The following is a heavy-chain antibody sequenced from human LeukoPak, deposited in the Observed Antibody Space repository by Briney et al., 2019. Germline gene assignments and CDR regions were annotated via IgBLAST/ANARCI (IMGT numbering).Heavy chain of an antibody. V-gene: IGHV3-7*01. J-gene: IGHJ4*02. CDR1: GFTFSSYW. Sequence: GGSLRLSCAAPGFTFSSYWMTWVRQAPGKGLEWVANIKQDGRETYYVDSVKGRFTISRDNAKNSLYLQMNSLRAEDTAVYYCARHSGTYFDYWGQGTLVTVSS. CDR2: IKQDGRET. D-gene: IGHD1-26*01. CDR3: ARHSGTYFDY.